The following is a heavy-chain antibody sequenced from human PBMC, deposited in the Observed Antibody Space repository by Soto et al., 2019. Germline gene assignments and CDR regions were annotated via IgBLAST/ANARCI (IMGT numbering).Heavy chain of an antibody. V-gene: IGHV4-31*03. D-gene: IGHD1-1*01. CDR1: GGSINRGGYY. J-gene: IGHJ3*01. CDR3: AREAPTASDAFDV. Sequence: QAQLKESGPGLLKPSETLSLTCTVSGGSINRGGYYWSWIRQRPGQGPEWLGHIYYNGNPYSNPSLKSRVTISIDTSRNQFSLQLTSLTAADTAVYYCAREAPTASDAFDVWGQGTMVTIS. CDR2: IYYNGNP.